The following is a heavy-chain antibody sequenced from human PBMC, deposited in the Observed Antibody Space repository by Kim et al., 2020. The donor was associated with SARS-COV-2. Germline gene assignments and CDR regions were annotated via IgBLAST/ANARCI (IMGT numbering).Heavy chain of an antibody. J-gene: IGHJ4*02. CDR3: ARAPRPYDDYFDY. Sequence: YADSVKGRFTISRDNAKNSLYLQMNSLRAEDTAVYYCARAPRPYDDYFDYWGQGTLVTVSS. D-gene: IGHD3-22*01. V-gene: IGHV3-21*01.